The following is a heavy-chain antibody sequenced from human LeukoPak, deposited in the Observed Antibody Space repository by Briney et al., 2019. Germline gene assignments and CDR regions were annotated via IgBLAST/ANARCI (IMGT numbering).Heavy chain of an antibody. CDR1: GDSLSTYS. J-gene: IGHJ4*02. CDR2: IYYSGST. CDR3: VGEKNYWGTPY. D-gene: IGHD1-7*01. Sequence: SETLSLTCTVSGDSLSTYSWSWLRQPPGKGLEYIGYIYYSGSTNYNASLKSRVTMSVDTSKNQFSLKLNSVTAADTAVYYCVGEKNYWGTPYWGQGTLVTVSS. V-gene: IGHV4-59*08.